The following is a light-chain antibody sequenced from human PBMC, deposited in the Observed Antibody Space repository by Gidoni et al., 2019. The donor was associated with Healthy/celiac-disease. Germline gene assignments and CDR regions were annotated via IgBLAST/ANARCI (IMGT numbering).Light chain of an antibody. CDR2: KVS. V-gene: IGKV2-30*01. Sequence: GVMTTSPPSPPVTLGQPASISCRSSPSHVNSDGNTYLNWFQQRPGQAPRRLIYKVSTRHAGVPDRFSGSGSGTDFTLTISRVEAEDVVVYYCMQGTHCPRTFGQGTKLEIK. CDR3: MQGTHCPRT. CDR1: PSHVNSDGNTY. J-gene: IGKJ1*01.